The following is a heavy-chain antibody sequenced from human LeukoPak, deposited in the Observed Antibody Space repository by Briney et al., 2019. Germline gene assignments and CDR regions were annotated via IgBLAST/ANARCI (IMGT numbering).Heavy chain of an antibody. Sequence: GGSLRLSCAASGFTFSGYAMYRVRQAPGKGLEYVSAISSDGGSTYYADSVKGRFTISRDNSKNTLYLQMGSLRVEDMAVYYCAKGAYYYYMDVWGKGTTVTVSS. J-gene: IGHJ6*03. CDR1: GFTFSGYA. CDR2: ISSDGGST. V-gene: IGHV3-64*02. D-gene: IGHD3-16*01. CDR3: AKGAYYYYMDV.